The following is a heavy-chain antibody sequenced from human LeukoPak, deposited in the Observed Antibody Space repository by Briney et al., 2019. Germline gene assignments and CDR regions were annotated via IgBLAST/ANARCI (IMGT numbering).Heavy chain of an antibody. CDR1: GLTFSNYW. J-gene: IGHJ5*02. CDR2: INTDGSTT. CDR3: ARVPRGQYNWFDP. D-gene: IGHD3-10*01. Sequence: GGSLRLSCAASGLTFSNYWMHWVRQAPGKGLVWVSRINTDGSTTSYADSVKGRFTISRDNAKNTLYLQMNSLRAEDTAVYYCARVPRGQYNWFDPWGQGTLVTVSS. V-gene: IGHV3-74*01.